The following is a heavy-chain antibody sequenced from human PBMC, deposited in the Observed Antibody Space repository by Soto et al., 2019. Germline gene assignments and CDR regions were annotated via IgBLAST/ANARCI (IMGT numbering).Heavy chain of an antibody. CDR2: ISWNSGSI. J-gene: IGHJ4*02. V-gene: IGHV3-9*01. CDR3: AKSHTTSGWYVTTDY. Sequence: EVQLVESGGGLVQPGRSLRLSCAASGFTFGDYAMQWVRQAPGKGLEWVSAISWNSGSIDYADSVKGRFTISGDNAKNSLYLQMNSLRAEDTALYYCAKSHTTSGWYVTTDYWGQGTRVTVSS. D-gene: IGHD6-19*01. CDR1: GFTFGDYA.